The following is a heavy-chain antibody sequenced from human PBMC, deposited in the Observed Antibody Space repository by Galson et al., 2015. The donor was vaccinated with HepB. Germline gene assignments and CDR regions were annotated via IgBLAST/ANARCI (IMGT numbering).Heavy chain of an antibody. V-gene: IGHV3-48*02. J-gene: IGHJ6*02. CDR1: GFTFSSYG. D-gene: IGHD2-2*01. CDR3: ARGCSSTSCYV. Sequence: SLRLSCAAPGFTFSSYGMNWVRQAPGKGLEWVSYINRDSSIITYADSVKGRFTISRDNAKNSLYLQMNSLRDDDTAVYYCARGCSSTSCYVWGQGTTVTVSS. CDR2: INRDSSII.